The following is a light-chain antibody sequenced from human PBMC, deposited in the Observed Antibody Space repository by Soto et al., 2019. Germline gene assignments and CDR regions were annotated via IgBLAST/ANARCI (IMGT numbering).Light chain of an antibody. Sequence: QSALTQPASVSGSPGQSITISCTGTSSDVGGSNYVSWYQQHPGKAPKLMIYDVSHRPSGVSNRFAGSKSGNTASLTSSGSQAEDEADYYCSSYTSSSYGFGTGTKVTVL. CDR1: SSDVGGSNY. V-gene: IGLV2-14*03. CDR2: DVS. J-gene: IGLJ1*01. CDR3: SSYTSSSYG.